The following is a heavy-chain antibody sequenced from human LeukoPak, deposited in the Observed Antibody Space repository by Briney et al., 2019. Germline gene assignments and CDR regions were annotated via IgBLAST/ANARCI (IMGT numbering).Heavy chain of an antibody. V-gene: IGHV3-23*01. D-gene: IGHD2-2*01. Sequence: GGSVTLSFALCRLPYFLYAALGPRQAPGKGLEWVSGISSPSGSTYYADSVRGRFTISRENTTNTLYLHMIHLRGGYTAVSYCAKDTWSCHDAFDIWGQGTMVTVSS. CDR1: RLPYFLY. J-gene: IGHJ3*02. CDR3: AKDTWSCHDAFDI. CDR2: ISSPSGST.